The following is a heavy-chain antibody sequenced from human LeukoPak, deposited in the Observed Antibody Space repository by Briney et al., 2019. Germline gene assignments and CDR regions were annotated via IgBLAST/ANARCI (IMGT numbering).Heavy chain of an antibody. CDR2: ISGSGGST. V-gene: IGHV3-23*01. D-gene: IGHD4-17*01. Sequence: GGSLRLSCAASGFTFSSYAMSWVRQAPGKGLEWVSAISGSGGSTYYADSVKGRFTISRDSSKNTLYLQMNSLRAEDTAVYYCAKDVVSGDYSYFDYWGQGTLSPSPQ. CDR1: GFTFSSYA. J-gene: IGHJ4*02. CDR3: AKDVVSGDYSYFDY.